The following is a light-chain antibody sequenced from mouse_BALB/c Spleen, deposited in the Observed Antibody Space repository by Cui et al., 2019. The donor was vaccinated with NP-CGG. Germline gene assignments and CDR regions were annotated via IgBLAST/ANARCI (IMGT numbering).Light chain of an antibody. J-gene: IGLJ1*01. Sequence: QAVVTQASALTTSPGETVTLTCRSSTGTVTTSNYANWVQEKPDHLFTGLIGGTNNRPPGVPARFSGSLIGDKAALTITRAQTEDEAIYFCSLWYSNHWVFGGGTKLTVL. CDR3: SLWYSNHWV. CDR1: TGTVTTSNY. CDR2: GTN. V-gene: IGLV1*01.